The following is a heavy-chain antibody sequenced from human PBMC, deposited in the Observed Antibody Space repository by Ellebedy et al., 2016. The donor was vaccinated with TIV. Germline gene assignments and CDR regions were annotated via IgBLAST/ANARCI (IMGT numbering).Heavy chain of an antibody. CDR1: GFTFSTYN. CDR3: ARDGVRPYFYNGMDV. Sequence: PGGSLRLSCAASGFTFSTYNMHWVRQAPGKGLEWVAVIWCDGSNTQYADSVKGRFTMSRDNSKNMVYLQMNSLRAEDTAVYYCARDGVRPYFYNGMDVWGQGTTVSVSS. V-gene: IGHV3-33*08. CDR2: IWCDGSNT. D-gene: IGHD2/OR15-2a*01. J-gene: IGHJ6*02.